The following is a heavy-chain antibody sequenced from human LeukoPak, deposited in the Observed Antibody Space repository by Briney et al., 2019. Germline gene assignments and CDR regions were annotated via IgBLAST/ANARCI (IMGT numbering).Heavy chain of an antibody. CDR2: IYYSGST. Sequence: SETLSLTCTVSGGSISSSSYSWGWIRQPPGKGLEWIGNIYYSGSTFYNPSLKSRVTISVDTSKNQFSLKLSSVTAADTAVYYCARASVTYYYYYYMDVWGKGTTVTVSS. CDR1: GGSISSSSYS. D-gene: IGHD4-11*01. J-gene: IGHJ6*03. V-gene: IGHV4-39*07. CDR3: ARASVTYYYYYYMDV.